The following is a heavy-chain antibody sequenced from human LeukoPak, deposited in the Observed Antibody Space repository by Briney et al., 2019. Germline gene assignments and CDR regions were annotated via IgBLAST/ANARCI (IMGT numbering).Heavy chain of an antibody. J-gene: IGHJ6*03. CDR1: GGSFSGYY. Sequence: SETLSLTCAVYGGSFSGYYWSWIRQPPGKGLEWIGEINHSGSTNYNPSLKSRVTISVDTSKNQFSLKLGSVTAADTAVYYCARHRYYDFWSGYYGPGLGMDVWGKGTTVTVSS. D-gene: IGHD3-3*01. V-gene: IGHV4-34*01. CDR3: ARHRYYDFWSGYYGPGLGMDV. CDR2: INHSGST.